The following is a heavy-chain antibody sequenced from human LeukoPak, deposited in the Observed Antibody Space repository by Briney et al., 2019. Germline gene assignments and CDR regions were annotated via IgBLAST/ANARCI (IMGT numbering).Heavy chain of an antibody. CDR3: ARQRRGGYNYFFAWFDP. D-gene: IGHD5-24*01. V-gene: IGHV4-31*03. CDR1: GVSISSGGYY. Sequence: PSQTLSLTCTVSGVSISSGGYYWSWIRQHPGKGLEWIGYIYYSGSTYYNPSLKSRVTISVDTSKNQFSLKLSSVTAADTAVYYCARQRRGGYNYFFAWFDPWGQGTLVTVSS. CDR2: IYYSGST. J-gene: IGHJ5*02.